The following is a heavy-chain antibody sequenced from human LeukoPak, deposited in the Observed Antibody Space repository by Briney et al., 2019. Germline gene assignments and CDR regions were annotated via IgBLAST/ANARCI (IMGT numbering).Heavy chain of an antibody. Sequence: GGSLRLSCAVSGFTFSDYWMSWVRQAPGKGLEWVANIKQDGSEKYYVDSVKGRFTISRDSAQNSVDLQMNSLRAEDTAVYYCARESMLSGDWYLDFWGRGSLVTVSS. V-gene: IGHV3-7*01. J-gene: IGHJ2*01. D-gene: IGHD3-10*01. CDR1: GFTFSDYW. CDR2: IKQDGSEK. CDR3: ARESMLSGDWYLDF.